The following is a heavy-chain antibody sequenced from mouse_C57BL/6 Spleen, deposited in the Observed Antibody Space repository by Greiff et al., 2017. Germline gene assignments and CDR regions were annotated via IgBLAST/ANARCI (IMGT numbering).Heavy chain of an antibody. J-gene: IGHJ1*03. V-gene: IGHV1-82*01. CDR1: GYAFSSSW. CDR2: IYPSDGYT. Sequence: VKLLQPGPELVKPGASVKISCKASGYAFSSSWMNWVKQRPGQGLEWIGRIYPSDGYTNYNGKFKGKATLTADKSSSTAYMQLSSLTSEDSAVYFCARHDGYYWYCDVWGTGTTVTVSS. CDR3: ARHDGYYWYCDV. D-gene: IGHD2-3*01.